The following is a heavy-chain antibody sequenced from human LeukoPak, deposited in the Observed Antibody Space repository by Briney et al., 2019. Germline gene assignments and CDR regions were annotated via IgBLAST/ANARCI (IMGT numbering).Heavy chain of an antibody. D-gene: IGHD6-13*01. CDR1: GYTFTSYG. CDR3: ARAGPARSSWYSYY. CDR2: ISGYNGNT. V-gene: IGHV1-18*01. J-gene: IGHJ4*02. Sequence: ASVKVSCKASGYTFTSYGISWVRQAPGQGLEWMGWISGYNGNTNYAQKLQGRVTMTTDTSTSTAYMELSRLRSDDTAVYYCARAGPARSSWYSYYWGQGTLVTVSS.